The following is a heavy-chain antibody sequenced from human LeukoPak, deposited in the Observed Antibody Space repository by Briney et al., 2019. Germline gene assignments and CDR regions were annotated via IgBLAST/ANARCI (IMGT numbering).Heavy chain of an antibody. CDR2: INPNSGGT. CDR3: ARVRDILTGSANWFDP. Sequence: GASVKVSCRASGYTFTGYYMHWVRQAPGQGREWMGWINPNSGGTNYAQKFQGRVTMTRDTSISTAYMELSRLRSDDTAVYYCARVRDILTGSANWFDPWGQGTLVTVSS. J-gene: IGHJ5*02. V-gene: IGHV1-2*02. D-gene: IGHD3-9*01. CDR1: GYTFTGYY.